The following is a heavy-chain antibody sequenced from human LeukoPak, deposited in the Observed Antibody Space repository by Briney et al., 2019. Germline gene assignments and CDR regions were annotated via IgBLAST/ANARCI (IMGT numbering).Heavy chain of an antibody. J-gene: IGHJ4*02. D-gene: IGHD3-10*01. CDR3: ARDGSGNSNYFDF. V-gene: IGHV4-4*02. Sequence: SETLSLTCAVSGGSISSNNWWIWVRQSPEKGLEWIGEIYHDGSTNYNPSLKSRVTISVDTSKNQFSLKLSSVTAADTAVYYCARDGSGNSNYFDFWGQGTLVTVSS. CDR1: GGSISSNNW. CDR2: IYHDGST.